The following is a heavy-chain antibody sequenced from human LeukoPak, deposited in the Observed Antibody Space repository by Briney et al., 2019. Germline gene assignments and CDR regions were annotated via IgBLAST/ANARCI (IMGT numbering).Heavy chain of an antibody. CDR2: INPSGGST. CDR3: ARDGLAAVPAATGRWYFDL. Sequence: ASVKVSCKASGYTFTSYYMHWVRQAPGQGLEWMGIINPSGGSTSYAQKFQGRVTMTRDTSTSTVYMELSSLRSEDTAVYYCARDGLAAVPAATGRWYFDLWGRGTLVTVSS. J-gene: IGHJ2*01. D-gene: IGHD2-2*01. CDR1: GYTFTSYY. V-gene: IGHV1-46*01.